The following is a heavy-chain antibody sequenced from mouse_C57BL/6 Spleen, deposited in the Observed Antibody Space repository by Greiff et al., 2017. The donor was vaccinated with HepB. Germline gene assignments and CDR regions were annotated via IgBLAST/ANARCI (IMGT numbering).Heavy chain of an antibody. CDR1: GYAFSSYW. J-gene: IGHJ1*03. CDR2: IYPGDGDT. Sequence: VKLMESGAELVKPGASVKISCKASGYAFSSYWMNWVKQRPGKGLEWIGQIYPGDGDTNYNGKFKGKATLTADKSSSTAYMQLSSLTSEDSAVYFCARLPVLNFDVWGTGTTVTVSS. V-gene: IGHV1-80*01. CDR3: ARLPVLNFDV.